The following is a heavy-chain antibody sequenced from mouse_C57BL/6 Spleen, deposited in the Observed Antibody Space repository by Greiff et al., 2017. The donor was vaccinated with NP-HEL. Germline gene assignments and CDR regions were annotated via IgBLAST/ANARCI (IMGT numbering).Heavy chain of an antibody. CDR3: ARFRAGSYYAMDY. Sequence: VQLQQSGAELVKPGASVKISCKASGYAFSSYWMNWVKQRPGKGLEWIGQIYPGDGDTNYNGKFKGKATLTADKSSSTAYMQLSSLTSEDSAVYFWARFRAGSYYAMDYWGQGTSVTVSS. V-gene: IGHV1-80*01. J-gene: IGHJ4*01. CDR1: GYAFSSYW. CDR2: IYPGDGDT.